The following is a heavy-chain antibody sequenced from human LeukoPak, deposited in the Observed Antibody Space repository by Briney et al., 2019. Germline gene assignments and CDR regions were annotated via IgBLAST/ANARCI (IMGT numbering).Heavy chain of an antibody. V-gene: IGHV3-48*01. J-gene: IGHJ4*02. CDR1: GFTFSSYS. CDR3: ARVGTYYDFWSGYYERGFDY. Sequence: PGGSLRLSCAASGFTFSSYSMNWVRQAPGKGLEWVSYISSSSSTIYYADSVKGRFTISRDNAKNSLHLQMNSLRAEDTAVYYCARVGTYYDFWSGYYERGFDYWGQGTLVTVSS. D-gene: IGHD3-3*01. CDR2: ISSSSSTI.